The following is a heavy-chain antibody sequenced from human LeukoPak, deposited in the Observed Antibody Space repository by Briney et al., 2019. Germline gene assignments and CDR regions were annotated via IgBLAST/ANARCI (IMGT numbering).Heavy chain of an antibody. CDR1: GDSISSSNNY. J-gene: IGHJ5*02. CDR2: IYRGGST. CDR3: ARHGNGRYCSGGSCYNNWFDP. V-gene: IGHV4-39*01. D-gene: IGHD2-15*01. Sequence: SETLSLTCTVSGDSISSSNNYWVWIRQPPGKGLEWIGTIYRGGSTYYNAPLKSRVTISVDTSKNQFPLELSSVTAADTAVYYCARHGNGRYCSGGSCYNNWFDPWGQGTLVTVSS.